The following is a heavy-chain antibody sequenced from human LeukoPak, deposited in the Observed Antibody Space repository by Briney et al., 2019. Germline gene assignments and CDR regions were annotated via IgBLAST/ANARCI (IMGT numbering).Heavy chain of an antibody. J-gene: IGHJ4*02. Sequence: ASVKVSCKTSGYRFTNLDINWVRQAPGQGLEWMGWMNPDNGNTGYAQKLQGRVSMSGDTSISTAFMVLSSLRSDDKAVYFCARGPRESSSSDYWGQGTLVTVSS. V-gene: IGHV1-8*01. D-gene: IGHD6-13*01. CDR3: ARGPRESSSSDY. CDR2: MNPDNGNT. CDR1: GYRFTNLD.